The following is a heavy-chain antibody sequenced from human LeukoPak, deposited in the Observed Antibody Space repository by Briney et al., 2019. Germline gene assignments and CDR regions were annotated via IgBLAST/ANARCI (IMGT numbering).Heavy chain of an antibody. CDR1: EFTFSAYW. CDR3: ARENLAAAADY. V-gene: IGHV3-74*01. J-gene: IGHJ4*02. Sequence: GGSLRLSCAASEFTFSAYWMHWVRQAPGKGLVWVSRIKGDGSMTNYADSVKGRFTISRDNAKNTLYLQMNSLRLEDTAVYYCARENLAAAADYWGQGTVVTVSS. CDR2: IKGDGSMT. D-gene: IGHD6-25*01.